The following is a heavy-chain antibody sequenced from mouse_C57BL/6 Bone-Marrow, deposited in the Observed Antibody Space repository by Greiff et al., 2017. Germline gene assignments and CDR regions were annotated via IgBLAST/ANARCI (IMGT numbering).Heavy chain of an antibody. V-gene: IGHV14-1*01. Sequence: EVKLVESGAELVRPGASVKLSCTASGFNIKDYYMHWVKQRPEQGLEWIGRIDPEDGDTEYAPKFQGKATMTADTSSNSAYLQLSSLTSEDTSVYYCTTIYGSSDWYFDVWCTGATVTVAS. J-gene: IGHJ1*03. D-gene: IGHD1-1*01. CDR1: GFNIKDYY. CDR2: IDPEDGDT. CDR3: TTIYGSSDWYFDV.